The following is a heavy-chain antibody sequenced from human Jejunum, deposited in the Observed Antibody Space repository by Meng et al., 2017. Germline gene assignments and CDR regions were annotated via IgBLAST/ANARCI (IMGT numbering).Heavy chain of an antibody. CDR2: IYYSGST. CDR3: ARVNWTSSYWYFDL. V-gene: IGHV4-31*01. Sequence: QMTLPGAGPRLGKPSPTLSLTCTVSGASMSSGNYYWTWIRQHPGKGLEWIGYIYYSGSTYYNPSLQSLVTISIDMSENQFSLKLTSVTAADTAVYYCARVNWTSSYWYFDLWGRGTLVTVSS. CDR1: GASMSSGNYY. D-gene: IGHD1-1*01. J-gene: IGHJ2*01.